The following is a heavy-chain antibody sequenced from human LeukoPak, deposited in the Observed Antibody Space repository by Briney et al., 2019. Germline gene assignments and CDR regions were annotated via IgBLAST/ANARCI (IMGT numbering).Heavy chain of an antibody. J-gene: IGHJ5*02. CDR2: IYYSGST. Sequence: SETWSLTCSVSGGSIRGYYWSWIRQPPGKGLEWIGYIYYSGSTNYNPSLKSRVTISGDTSKNQFSLRLSSVTAADTAVYYCARSDGGFDPWGQGILVTISS. CDR3: ARSDGGFDP. D-gene: IGHD2-21*01. CDR1: GGSIRGYY. V-gene: IGHV4-59*01.